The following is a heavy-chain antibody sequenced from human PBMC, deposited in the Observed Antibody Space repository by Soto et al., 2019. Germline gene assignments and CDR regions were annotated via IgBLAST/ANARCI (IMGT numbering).Heavy chain of an antibody. CDR1: GYTCTSYG. J-gene: IGHJ5*02. V-gene: IGHV1-18*04. D-gene: IGHD6-13*01. Sequence: QVQLVQSGAEVKKPGASVKVSCKASGYTCTSYGISWVRQAPGQGLEWMGWISAYNGNTSYAQKLQGRVTMTTDTSTSTAYMELRSLSSDDTAVYYCAREVASAGTAWFDPWGQGTLVTVSS. CDR2: ISAYNGNT. CDR3: AREVASAGTAWFDP.